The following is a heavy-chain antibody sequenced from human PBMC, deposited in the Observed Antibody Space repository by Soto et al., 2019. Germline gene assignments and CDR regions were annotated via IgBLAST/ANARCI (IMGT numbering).Heavy chain of an antibody. D-gene: IGHD3-9*01. J-gene: IGHJ6*03. CDR1: GFTFDDYA. V-gene: IGHV3-9*01. Sequence: EVHLVESGGGLEQPGRSLRLSCAASGFTFDDYALHWVRQGPGKGLEWVSGISWNSGTMGYADSVKGRFTISRDNAKNSLYLEMNSLRAEDTALYYCAKGTSRYYYYNIDVWGTGTTVTVSS. CDR2: ISWNSGTM. CDR3: AKGTSRYYYYNIDV.